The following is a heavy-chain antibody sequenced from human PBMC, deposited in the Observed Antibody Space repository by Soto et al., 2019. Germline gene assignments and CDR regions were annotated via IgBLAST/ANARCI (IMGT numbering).Heavy chain of an antibody. V-gene: IGHV4-59*08. CDR1: GGSISSYY. CDR2: IYYSGST. D-gene: IGHD2-21*02. CDR3: ARQLGLPYYYYMDV. J-gene: IGHJ6*03. Sequence: SETLSLTCTVSGGSISSYYWSWIRQPPGKGLEWIGYIYYSGSTNYNPSLKSRVTISVDTSKNQFSLKLSSVTAADTAVYYCARQLGLPYYYYMDVWGKGTRVTVPS.